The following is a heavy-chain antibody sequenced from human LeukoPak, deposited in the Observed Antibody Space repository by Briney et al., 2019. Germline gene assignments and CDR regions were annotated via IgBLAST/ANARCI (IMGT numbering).Heavy chain of an antibody. CDR2: INTDGSTT. CDR1: GFTLSYSW. J-gene: IGHJ3*02. D-gene: IGHD2-2*01. Sequence: GGSLRLSCAASGFTLSYSWMHWVRQAPGTGLVGVSHINTDGSTTKYADSVKGRFTISRDNAKNTLYLQMNSLETEDTAVYYCARCRSTSCYGNTFDIWGQGTMVTVSS. CDR3: ARCRSTSCYGNTFDI. V-gene: IGHV3-74*03.